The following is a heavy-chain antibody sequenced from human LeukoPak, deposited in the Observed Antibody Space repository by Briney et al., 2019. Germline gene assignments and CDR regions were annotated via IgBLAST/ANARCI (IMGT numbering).Heavy chain of an antibody. D-gene: IGHD2-2*01. CDR1: GYTFTGYY. J-gene: IGHJ3*02. V-gene: IGHV1-2*02. Sequence: ASVKVSCKASGYTFTGYYMHWVRQAPGQGLEWMGLINPNSGGTNYAQKFQGRVTMPRDTSISKAYMELSRLRSDDTAVYYCARVGPYCSSTSCYWGAFDIWGQGTMVTVSS. CDR2: INPNSGGT. CDR3: ARVGPYCSSTSCYWGAFDI.